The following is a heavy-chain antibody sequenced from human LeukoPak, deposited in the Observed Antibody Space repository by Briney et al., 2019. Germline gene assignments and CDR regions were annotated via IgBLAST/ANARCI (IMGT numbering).Heavy chain of an antibody. D-gene: IGHD2-2*01. V-gene: IGHV4-31*02. Sequence: TLSITGTIPGGSISGGGYYRGWIRQHPGKGIEWVGYIYYSGSTYYNPSLKRRVTIAVETSKYQYSLKLSSVTAADTAVYYCARSKYQLQSHYNWFDPGGQGTLVNVAS. CDR1: GGSISGGGYY. J-gene: IGHJ5*02. CDR2: IYYSGST. CDR3: ARSKYQLQSHYNWFDP.